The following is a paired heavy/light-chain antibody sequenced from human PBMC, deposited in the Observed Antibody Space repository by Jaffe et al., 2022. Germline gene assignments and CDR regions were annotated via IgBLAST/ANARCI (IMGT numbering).Light chain of an antibody. V-gene: IGKV2-30*02. J-gene: IGKJ1*01. CDR3: MQGTHWPPT. CDR2: KVS. Sequence: DVVMTQSPLSLPVTLGQPASISCRSSQSLVHSDGNTYLNWFQQRPGQSPRRLIYKVSNRDSGVPDRFSGSGSGTDFTLKISRVEAEDVGVYYCMQGTHWPPTFGQGTKVEIK. CDR1: QSLVHSDGNTY.
Heavy chain of an antibody. CDR1: GFTFSSYA. Sequence: EVQLLESGGGLVQPGGSLRLSCAASGFTFSSYAMSWVRQAPGKGLEWVSAISGSGGSTYYADSVKGRFTISRDNSKNTLYLQMNSLRAEDTAVYYCAKDQGMTTVTTDLPRSYYFDYWGQGTLVTVSS. V-gene: IGHV3-23*01. CDR2: ISGSGGST. J-gene: IGHJ4*02. D-gene: IGHD4-17*01. CDR3: AKDQGMTTVTTDLPRSYYFDY.